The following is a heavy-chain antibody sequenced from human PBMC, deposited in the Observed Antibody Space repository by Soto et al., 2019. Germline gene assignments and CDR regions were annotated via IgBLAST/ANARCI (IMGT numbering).Heavy chain of an antibody. J-gene: IGHJ2*01. CDR2: ISYDGSNI. D-gene: IGHD6-19*01. CDR3: ARDGSIALAATTWYYDL. V-gene: IGHV3-30-3*01. CDR1: ALTFSSYA. Sequence: SLRLSCAPSALTFSSYAMDWLRQAPGKGLECVAVISYDGSNIYYSDFVKGRFTISRDNSKTTLYLQVNCLRVEGTDVYSCARDGSIALAATTWYYDLCGRGTLVTVAS.